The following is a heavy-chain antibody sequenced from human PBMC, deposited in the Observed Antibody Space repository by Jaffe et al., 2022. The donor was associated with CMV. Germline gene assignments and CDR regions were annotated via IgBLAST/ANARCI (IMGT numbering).Heavy chain of an antibody. Sequence: EVQLVESGGGLVQPGRSLRLSCAASGFTFDDYAMHWVRQAPGKGLEWVSGISWNSGSIGYADSVKGRFTISRDNAKNSLYLQMNSLRAEDTALYYCAKDIDSIAAAGGGMDVWGQGTTVTVSS. CDR2: ISWNSGSI. V-gene: IGHV3-9*01. D-gene: IGHD6-13*01. CDR1: GFTFDDYA. CDR3: AKDIDSIAAAGGGMDV. J-gene: IGHJ6*02.